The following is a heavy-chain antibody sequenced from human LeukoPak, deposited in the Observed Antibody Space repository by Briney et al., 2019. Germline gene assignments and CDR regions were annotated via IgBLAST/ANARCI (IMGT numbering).Heavy chain of an antibody. J-gene: IGHJ4*02. CDR2: IYHSGST. V-gene: IGHV4-39*07. D-gene: IGHD3-10*01. CDR1: GGSISSSSYY. Sequence: SETLSLTCTVPGGSISSSSYYWGWIRQPPGKGLEWIGSIYHSGSTYYNPSLKSRVTISVDTSKNQFSLKLSSVTAADTAVYYCARVTAYYGSGSYGDFDYWGQGTLVTVSS. CDR3: ARVTAYYGSGSYGDFDY.